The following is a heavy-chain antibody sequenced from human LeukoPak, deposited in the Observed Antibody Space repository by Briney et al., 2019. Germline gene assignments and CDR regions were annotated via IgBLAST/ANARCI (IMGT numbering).Heavy chain of an antibody. CDR2: ISAYNGNT. CDR3: ARDGYYYDSSGYYPSDY. V-gene: IGHV1-18*04. Sequence: GASVKVSCKASGYTFTGYYMHWVRQAPGQGLEWMGWISAYNGNTNYAQKLQGRVTMTTDTSTSTAYMELRSLRSDDTAVYYCARDGYYYDSSGYYPSDYWGQGTLVTVSS. J-gene: IGHJ4*02. D-gene: IGHD3-22*01. CDR1: GYTFTGYY.